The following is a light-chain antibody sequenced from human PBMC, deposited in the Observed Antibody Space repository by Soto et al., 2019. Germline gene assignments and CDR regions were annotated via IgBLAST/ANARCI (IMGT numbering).Light chain of an antibody. V-gene: IGLV1-40*01. CDR3: QSYDSSLSGSV. CDR2: GNS. J-gene: IGLJ3*02. Sequence: QPVLTQPPSVSGAPGQRVTISWSGSSSNIGAGYDVHWYQQLPGTAPKLLIYGNSNRPSGVPDRFSGSKSGTSASLAITGLHAEDEADYYCQSYDSSLSGSVFGGGTKLTVL. CDR1: SSNIGAGYD.